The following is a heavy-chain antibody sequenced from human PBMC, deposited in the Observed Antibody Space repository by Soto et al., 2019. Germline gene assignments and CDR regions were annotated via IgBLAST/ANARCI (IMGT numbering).Heavy chain of an antibody. CDR3: ARDRDYYYYGMDV. V-gene: IGHV4-59*01. Sequence: PSETLSLTCTVSGGSISSYYWSWIRQPPGKGLEWIGHIYYSGSTNYNPSLKSRVTISVDTSKNQFSLKLSSVTAADTAVYYCARDRDYYYYGMDVWGQGTTVTVSS. CDR2: IYYSGST. J-gene: IGHJ6*02. D-gene: IGHD3-10*01. CDR1: GGSISSYY.